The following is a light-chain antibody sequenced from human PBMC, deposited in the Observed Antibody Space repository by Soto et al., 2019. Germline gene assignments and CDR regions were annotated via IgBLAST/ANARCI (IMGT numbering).Light chain of an antibody. J-gene: IGLJ1*01. Sequence: QSALTQPASVSGSPGQSIAISCTATSSDVGGYNYVSWYQQHPGKAPKLMISEVSNRPSGVSNRFSGSKSGNTASLTISGHQAEDDADYYCSSSTSSSPYVFGTGTKLTVL. V-gene: IGLV2-14*01. CDR1: SSDVGGYNY. CDR3: SSSTSSSPYV. CDR2: EVS.